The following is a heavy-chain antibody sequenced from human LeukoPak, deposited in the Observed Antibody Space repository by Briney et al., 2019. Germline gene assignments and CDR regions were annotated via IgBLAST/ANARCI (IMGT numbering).Heavy chain of an antibody. Sequence: SETLSLTCTVSDYSISNGYNWGWVRQPPGKGLECIGSISHIGSTYYNPSLESRVTISLDTSMNQFSLELRSVTAADTAVYYCARTYINFSNYFDPWGQGTLVTVSS. CDR3: ARTYINFSNYFDP. V-gene: IGHV4-38-2*02. D-gene: IGHD4-11*01. J-gene: IGHJ5*02. CDR1: DYSISNGYN. CDR2: ISHIGST.